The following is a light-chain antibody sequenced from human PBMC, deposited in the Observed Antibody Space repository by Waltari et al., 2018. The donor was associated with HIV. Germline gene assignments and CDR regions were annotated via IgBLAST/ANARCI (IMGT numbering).Light chain of an antibody. CDR1: SDNVSHQG. J-gene: IGLJ3*02. CDR2: RKN. V-gene: IGLV10-54*04. Sequence: QAALTQPPSVSEALTHTATLTCTGHSDNVSHQGAVWLQQHQGHPPNLRSYRKNNRDPGISERFSTSRSGDTASLNIFDVQAEDGAHYCCAAWDSRLRAWVFGGGTRLTVL. CDR3: AAWDSRLRAWV.